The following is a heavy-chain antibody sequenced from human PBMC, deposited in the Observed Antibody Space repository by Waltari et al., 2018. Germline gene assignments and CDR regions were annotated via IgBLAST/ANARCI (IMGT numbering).Heavy chain of an antibody. D-gene: IGHD5-12*01. J-gene: IGHJ4*02. CDR1: GYTFIDYY. V-gene: IGHV1-2*02. CDR2: INPNTGGT. Sequence: QVQLVQSGAEVKKPGASVKVSCKASGYTFIDYYMHWVRQAPGQGLEWMGWINPNTGGTNYAQEFQGRVTMTRDTSITTAYMELSSLTSDDTAVYYCANIDFWGQGTLVTVSS. CDR3: ANIDF.